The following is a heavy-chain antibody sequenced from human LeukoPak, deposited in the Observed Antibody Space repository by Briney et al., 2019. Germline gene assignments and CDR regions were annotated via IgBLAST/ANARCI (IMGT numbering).Heavy chain of an antibody. D-gene: IGHD3-10*01. CDR3: ARDSVRYYYGSGSYYNIDY. V-gene: IGHV3-33*01. J-gene: IGHJ4*02. CDR2: IWYDGSNK. CDR1: AFTFSSYG. Sequence: GGSLRLSCAASAFTFSSYGMHWVRQAPGKGLEWVAAIWYDGSNKYYADSVKGRFTISRDNSKNTLYLQMNSLRAEDTAVYYCARDSVRYYYGSGSYYNIDYWGQGTLVTVCS.